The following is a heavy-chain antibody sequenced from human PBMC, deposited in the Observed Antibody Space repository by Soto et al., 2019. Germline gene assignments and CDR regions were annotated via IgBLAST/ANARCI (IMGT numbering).Heavy chain of an antibody. CDR2: IYHSGST. J-gene: IGHJ4*02. Sequence: SETLSLTCAVSGYSISSGYYWGWIRQPPGKGLEWIGSIYHSGSTFYNPSLKSRVTMSMDTSNNQFSLKLTSVTAADTAVYFCAREPLAHSYFDFWGQGTLVTVSS. CDR1: GYSISSGYY. V-gene: IGHV4-38-2*02. CDR3: AREPLAHSYFDF.